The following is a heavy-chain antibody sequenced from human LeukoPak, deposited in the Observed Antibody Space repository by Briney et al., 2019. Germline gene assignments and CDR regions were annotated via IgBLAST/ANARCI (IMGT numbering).Heavy chain of an antibody. D-gene: IGHD3-9*01. CDR1: GFTFSSYA. CDR2: ISGSGGNT. J-gene: IGHJ4*02. V-gene: IGHV3-23*01. Sequence: GGSLRLSCAASGFTFSSYAMSWVRQAPGKGLEWVSAISGSGGNTYYADSVKGRFTISRDNSKNTVFLQMNSLRAEDTAVYYCAKWGDYDVLTGYYVSDYWGQGTLVTVSS. CDR3: AKWGDYDVLTGYYVSDY.